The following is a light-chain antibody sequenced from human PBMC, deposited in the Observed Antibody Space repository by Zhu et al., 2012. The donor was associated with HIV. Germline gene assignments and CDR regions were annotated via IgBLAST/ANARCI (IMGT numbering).Light chain of an antibody. CDR1: ETINGY. CDR2: AAS. CDR3: QQSYTTSWT. V-gene: IGKV1-39*01. Sequence: DIQMTQSPSSLSASVGERVVISCRASETINGYVNWYQHKPGQAPKLLIYAASSLQRGVPSRFSGSGSGTDFTLTITSLQPEDFATYYCQQSYTTSWTFGQGTKVEV. J-gene: IGKJ1*01.